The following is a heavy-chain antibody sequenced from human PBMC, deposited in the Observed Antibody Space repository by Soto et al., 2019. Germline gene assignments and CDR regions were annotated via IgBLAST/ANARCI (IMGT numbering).Heavy chain of an antibody. D-gene: IGHD4-17*01. CDR3: ARTTAVPNTLRSRYFFDY. CDR1: GGSVSDKTYY. Sequence: QVQLQESGPGLLKPSETLSLTCSVSGGSVSDKTYYWSWIRQPPGKILEWIGYVYYSGTTNYNPSLKSRVTISVDLYKNRFSLRLSSVTTADTALYYCARTTAVPNTLRSRYFFDYWGQGTLVTVSS. CDR2: VYYSGTT. V-gene: IGHV4-61*01. J-gene: IGHJ4*02.